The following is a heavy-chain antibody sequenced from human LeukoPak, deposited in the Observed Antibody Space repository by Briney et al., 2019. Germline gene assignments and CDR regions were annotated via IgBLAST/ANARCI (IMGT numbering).Heavy chain of an antibody. CDR2: INPNSGGT. CDR1: GYTFTGYY. V-gene: IGHV1-2*06. CDR3: ARVLTDDDAFDI. J-gene: IGHJ3*02. D-gene: IGHD7-27*01. Sequence: GASVKVSCKASGYTFTGYYMHWVRQAPGQGLEWMGRINPNSGGTNYAQKFQGRVTMTRDTSISTAYMELSRLRSDDTAVYYCARVLTDDDAFDIWGQGTMVTVSS.